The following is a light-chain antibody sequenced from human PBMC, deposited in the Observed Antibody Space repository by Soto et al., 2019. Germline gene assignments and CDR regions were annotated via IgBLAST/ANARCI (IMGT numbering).Light chain of an antibody. CDR1: QSISNW. CDR3: QQYYNFSWT. V-gene: IGKV1-5*01. Sequence: DIQMTQSPSTLPASVGDRVTITCRASQSISNWLALYQQKPGTAPKLLIYHASTLESGVPSRFSGSGSGTEFTLTISSLQPDDFATFYCQQYYNFSWTFGQGTKVDVK. J-gene: IGKJ1*01. CDR2: HAS.